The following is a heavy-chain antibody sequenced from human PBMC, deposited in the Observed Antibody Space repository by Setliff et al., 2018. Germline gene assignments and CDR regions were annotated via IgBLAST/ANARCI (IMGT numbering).Heavy chain of an antibody. J-gene: IGHJ3*02. D-gene: IGHD4-17*01. CDR1: GGSFSTHY. CDR2: IYYSGST. CDR3: VRDAGDGYGVDAYAGGGFDI. V-gene: IGHV4-59*11. Sequence: PSETLSLTCTVSGGSFSTHYWNWIRQTPGKGLEWIGYIYYSGSTYYNPSLKSRVTISLDTSRKQFSLKLTPVTAADTAVYYCVRDAGDGYGVDAYAGGGFDIWGQGTMVTVSS.